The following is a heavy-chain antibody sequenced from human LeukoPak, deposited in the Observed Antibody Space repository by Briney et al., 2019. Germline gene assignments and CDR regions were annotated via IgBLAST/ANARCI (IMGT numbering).Heavy chain of an antibody. J-gene: IGHJ4*02. CDR3: ARLDILTGNYYYFNF. CDR1: GFTLSSYL. CDR2: ISGDGSTT. D-gene: IGHD3-9*01. Sequence: PGGSLRLSCAASGFTLSSYLMHWVRQAPGMGLVWVSRISGDGSTTSYADSVKGRFTISRDNAKNTLYLQMNSLRAEDTAVYYCARLDILTGNYYYFNFWGQGTLVTVSS. V-gene: IGHV3-74*01.